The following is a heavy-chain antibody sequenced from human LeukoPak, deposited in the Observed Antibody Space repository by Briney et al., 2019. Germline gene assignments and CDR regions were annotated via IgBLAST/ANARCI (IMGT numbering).Heavy chain of an antibody. J-gene: IGHJ6*02. CDR3: ARYGFWSGYWIPRYSMDV. D-gene: IGHD3-3*01. V-gene: IGHV4-34*01. Sequence: PSETLSLTCAVYGGSFSGYYWSWIRQPPGKGLEWIGEINHSGSTNYNPSLKSRVTISVDTSKNQFSLKLSSVTAADTAVYYCARYGFWSGYWIPRYSMDVWGQGTTVTVSS. CDR1: GGSFSGYY. CDR2: INHSGST.